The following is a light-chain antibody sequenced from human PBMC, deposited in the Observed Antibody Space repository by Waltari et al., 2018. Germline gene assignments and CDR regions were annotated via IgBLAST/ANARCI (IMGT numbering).Light chain of an antibody. J-gene: IGKJ1*01. Sequence: DIVMTQSPLSLPVTPGEPASISCRSSQSLLHSNGNTYLDWYLQKPGQSPQLLIYLGSNRASGVPDRFSGSGSGTDFTLKISRLEAEDVGVYYCMQALQVPWTFDQGTRVEIK. CDR2: LGS. CDR1: QSLLHSNGNTY. V-gene: IGKV2-28*01. CDR3: MQALQVPWT.